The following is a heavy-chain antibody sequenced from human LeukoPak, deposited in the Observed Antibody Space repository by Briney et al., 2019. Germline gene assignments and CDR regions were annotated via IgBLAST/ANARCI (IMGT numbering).Heavy chain of an antibody. CDR3: ARAFDYSEGNWFDP. Sequence: SQTLSLTCTVSGGSISSGGYYWSWIRQHPGTGLEWIGYIYYSGSTYYNPSLKGRVTISVDTSKNRFSLKLSSVTAADTAVYYCARAFDYSEGNWFDPWGQGTLVTVSS. J-gene: IGHJ5*02. CDR1: GGSISSGGYY. V-gene: IGHV4-31*03. D-gene: IGHD4-4*01. CDR2: IYYSGST.